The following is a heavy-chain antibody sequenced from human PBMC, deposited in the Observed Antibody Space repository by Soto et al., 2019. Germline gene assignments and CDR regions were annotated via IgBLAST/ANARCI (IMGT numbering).Heavy chain of an antibody. CDR3: ARGKLPFTFDY. J-gene: IGHJ4*02. D-gene: IGHD3-10*01. Sequence: PSETLSLTCAVSGGSISSGGYSWSWIRQPPGKGLEWIGYIYYSGSTNYTPSLKSRVTISEDASKNQFSLKLSSVTAADTAVYYCARGKLPFTFDYWGQGTLVTVSS. V-gene: IGHV4-61*08. CDR1: GGSISSGGYS. CDR2: IYYSGST.